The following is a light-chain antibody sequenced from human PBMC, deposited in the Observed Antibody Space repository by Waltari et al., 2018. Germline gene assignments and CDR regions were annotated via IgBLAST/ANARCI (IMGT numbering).Light chain of an antibody. J-gene: IGLJ3*02. CDR2: YDD. V-gene: IGLV1-36*01. CDR3: AAWDDSLNGVV. CDR1: RANTGNNV. Sequence: QSLLTQPPSVSEAPGQRVTIPCSGSRANTGNNVLNWYQQLPGKPPKLLIYYDDLLPAGVSDRFSGSKSGTSASLAISGLQSEDEADYYCAAWDDSLNGVVFGGGTKLTVL.